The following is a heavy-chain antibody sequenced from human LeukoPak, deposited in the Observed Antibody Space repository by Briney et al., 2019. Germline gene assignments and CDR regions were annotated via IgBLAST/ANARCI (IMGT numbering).Heavy chain of an antibody. Sequence: PGGSLRLSCAASGFTFSSYSMNWVRQAPGKGLEWVSYISSSSSYIYYADSVKGRFTISRDNAKNSLYLQMNSLRAEDTAVYYCARDRGGGYSPFDYWGQGTLVTVSS. CDR1: GFTFSSYS. J-gene: IGHJ4*02. V-gene: IGHV3-21*05. D-gene: IGHD5-18*01. CDR3: ARDRGGGYSPFDY. CDR2: ISSSSSYI.